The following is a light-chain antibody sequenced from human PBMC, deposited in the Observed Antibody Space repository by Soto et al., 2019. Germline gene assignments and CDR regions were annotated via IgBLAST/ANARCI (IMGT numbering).Light chain of an antibody. V-gene: IGLV2-23*02. CDR1: SSDVGSYNL. CDR3: CSYAGSSTYV. CDR2: EVS. J-gene: IGLJ1*01. Sequence: QSALTQPASVSGSPGQSITISCTGTSSDVGSYNLVSWYQQHPGKAPKVMNYEVSKRPSGVPNRFSGSKSGNTASLTISGLQAEDEADYYCCSYAGSSTYVFGTGTKVTVL.